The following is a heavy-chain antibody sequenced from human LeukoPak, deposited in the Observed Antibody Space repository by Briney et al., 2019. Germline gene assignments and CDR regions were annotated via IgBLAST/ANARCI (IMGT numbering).Heavy chain of an antibody. V-gene: IGHV1-69*04. J-gene: IGHJ4*02. Sequence: SVKVSCKASRGTFSSDAVSWVRQAPGQGLEWMGRIIPVLGIGNVAQKFQGRVTITADKSTSTAYMELSSLRSEDTAVYYCARGKYYDSSGYPFDYWGQGTLVTVSS. CDR1: RGTFSSDA. D-gene: IGHD3-22*01. CDR3: ARGKYYDSSGYPFDY. CDR2: IIPVLGIG.